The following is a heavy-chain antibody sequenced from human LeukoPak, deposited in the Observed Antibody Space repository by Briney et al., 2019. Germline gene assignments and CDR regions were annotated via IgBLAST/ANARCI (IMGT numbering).Heavy chain of an antibody. CDR2: INPNSGGT. CDR1: GYTFTSYG. D-gene: IGHD5-12*01. CDR3: ARVVWLRSYFDY. V-gene: IGHV1-2*02. Sequence: GASVKVSCKASGYTFTSYGISWVRQAPGQGLEWMGWINPNSGGTNYAQKFQGRVTMTRDTSISTAYMELSRLRSDDTAVYYCARVVWLRSYFDYWGQGTLVTVSS. J-gene: IGHJ4*02.